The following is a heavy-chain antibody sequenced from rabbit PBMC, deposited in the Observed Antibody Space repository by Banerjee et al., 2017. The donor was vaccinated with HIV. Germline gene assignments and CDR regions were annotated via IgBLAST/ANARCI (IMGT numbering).Heavy chain of an antibody. CDR3: ARDLAGVIGWNFNL. V-gene: IGHV1S40*01. CDR2: MNTISGDT. Sequence: QSLEESGGDLVKPGASLTLTCTASGFDFSTNAVCWVRQAPGKGLEWIACMNTISGDTVYATWAKGRFTISKASWTTVTLQMTSLTAADTASYFCARDLAGVIGWNFNL. D-gene: IGHD4-1*01. J-gene: IGHJ4*01. CDR1: GFDFSTNA.